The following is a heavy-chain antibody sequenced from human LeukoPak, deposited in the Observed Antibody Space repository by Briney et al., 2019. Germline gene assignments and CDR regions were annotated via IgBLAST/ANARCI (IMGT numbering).Heavy chain of an antibody. Sequence: SETLSLTCTVSGYSISSGYYWSWIRQPPGKGLEWIGEINHSGSTNYNPSLKSRVTISVDTSKNQFSLKLSSVTAADTAVYYCAVGSSTGNWFDPWGQGTLVTVSS. D-gene: IGHD6-6*01. CDR1: GYSISSGYY. V-gene: IGHV4-38-2*02. J-gene: IGHJ5*02. CDR3: AVGSSTGNWFDP. CDR2: INHSGST.